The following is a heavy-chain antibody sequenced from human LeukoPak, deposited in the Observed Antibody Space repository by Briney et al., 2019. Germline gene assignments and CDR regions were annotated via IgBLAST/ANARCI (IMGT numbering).Heavy chain of an antibody. Sequence: GGSLRLSCSASGFTLSNYWIHWVRQAPGKGLVWVSRVNTDGSSTNYADSVRGRFTVSRDNAKNTLYLQMNSLRVEDTAVYYCAKENTKTPIRPGEATVTKGYFDYWGQGTLVTVSS. D-gene: IGHD4-17*01. V-gene: IGHV3-74*01. CDR2: VNTDGSST. CDR3: AKENTKTPIRPGEATVTKGYFDY. CDR1: GFTLSNYW. J-gene: IGHJ4*02.